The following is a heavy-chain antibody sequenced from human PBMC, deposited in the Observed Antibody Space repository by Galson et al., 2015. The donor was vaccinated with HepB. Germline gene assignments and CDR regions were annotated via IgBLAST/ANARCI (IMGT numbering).Heavy chain of an antibody. V-gene: IGHV1-69*02. Sequence: SVKVSCKASGGTFSSYTISWVRQAPGQGLEWMGRIIPILGIANYAQKFQGRVTITADKSTSTAYMELSSLRSEDTAVYYCARLTRSYYDSSSYYLIFDYWGQGTLVTVSS. D-gene: IGHD3-22*01. CDR3: ARLTRSYYDSSSYYLIFDY. CDR2: IIPILGIA. J-gene: IGHJ4*02. CDR1: GGTFSSYT.